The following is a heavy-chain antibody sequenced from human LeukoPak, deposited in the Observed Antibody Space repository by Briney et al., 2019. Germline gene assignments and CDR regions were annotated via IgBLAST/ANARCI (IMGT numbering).Heavy chain of an antibody. Sequence: SETLSLTCTVSGGSISGYYYNWIRQPPGKRLEWIGYIYYSGSTNYNPSLKSRVTISLDTSKNQFSLKLSSVTTADTAVYYCARSVVTLYWYFDLWGRGTLVTVSS. V-gene: IGHV4-59*01. CDR2: IYYSGST. J-gene: IGHJ2*01. CDR1: GGSISGYY. D-gene: IGHD4-23*01. CDR3: ARSVVTLYWYFDL.